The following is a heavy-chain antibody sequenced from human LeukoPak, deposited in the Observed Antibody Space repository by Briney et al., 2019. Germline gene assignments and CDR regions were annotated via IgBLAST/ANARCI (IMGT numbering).Heavy chain of an antibody. J-gene: IGHJ5*02. V-gene: IGHV3-33*01. CDR1: GFTSSSYG. CDR2: IWYDGSNK. D-gene: IGHD4-17*01. CDR3: ARELRATRDWFDP. Sequence: GRSLRLSCAASGFTSSSYGMHWVRQAPGKGLEWVAVIWYDGSNKYYADSVKGRFTISRDNSKNTLYLQMNSLRAEDTAVYYCARELRATRDWFDPWGQGTLVTVSS.